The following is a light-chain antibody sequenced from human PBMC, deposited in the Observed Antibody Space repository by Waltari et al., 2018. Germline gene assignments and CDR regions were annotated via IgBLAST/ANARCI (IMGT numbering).Light chain of an antibody. V-gene: IGLV2-8*01. J-gene: IGLJ2*01. CDR1: SSDVGGYHY. CDR3: SSYAGFNNFVV. CDR2: EVS. Sequence: QSALTQPPSASGSPGQSVTISCPGTSSDVGGYHYVSWYQHHPGKAPKLMIYEVSKRPSGVPDRFSGSKSGNTASLTVSGLQAEDEADYYCSSYAGFNNFVVFGGGTSVTVL.